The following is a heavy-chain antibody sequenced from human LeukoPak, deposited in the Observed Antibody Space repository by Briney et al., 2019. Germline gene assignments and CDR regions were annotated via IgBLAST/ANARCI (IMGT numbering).Heavy chain of an antibody. CDR1: GASLTSYY. D-gene: IGHD2-2*01. V-gene: IGHV4-59*01. Sequence: SETLSLTCTVSGASLTSYYWTWIRQPPGKGLEWIGYIYYGGSTNYKPSLKSRVTISLDTSKNQFSLKLSSVTAADTAVYFCAKVRTSPPLGDFDIWGQGTMVTVSP. CDR3: AKVRTSPPLGDFDI. CDR2: IYYGGST. J-gene: IGHJ3*02.